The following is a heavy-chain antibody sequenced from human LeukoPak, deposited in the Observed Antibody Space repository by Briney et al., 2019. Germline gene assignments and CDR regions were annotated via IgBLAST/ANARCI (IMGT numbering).Heavy chain of an antibody. Sequence: ASVKVSCKASGYTFTGYYMHWVRQAPGQGLEWMGWINPNSGGTNYAQKFQGRVTMTRDTSISTAYMELRSLRSDDTAVYYCARDTSGPYDILTGYYLLDYWGQGTLVTVSS. CDR1: GYTFTGYY. CDR3: ARDTSGPYDILTGYYLLDY. D-gene: IGHD3-9*01. J-gene: IGHJ4*02. V-gene: IGHV1-2*02. CDR2: INPNSGGT.